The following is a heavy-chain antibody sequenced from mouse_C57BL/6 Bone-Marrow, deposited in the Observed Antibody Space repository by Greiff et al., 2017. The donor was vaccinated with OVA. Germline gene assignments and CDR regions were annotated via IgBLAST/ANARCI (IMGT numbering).Heavy chain of an antibody. CDR1: GYTFTDYN. V-gene: IGHV1-22*01. CDR2: INPNNGGT. CDR3: ARPRYEYDEAWFAY. D-gene: IGHD2-4*01. Sequence: VQLQQSGPELVKPGASVKMSCKASGYTFTDYNMHWVKQSHGKSLEWIGYINPNNGGTSYNQKFKGKATLTVNKSSSTAYMELRSLTSEDSAVYYCARPRYEYDEAWFAYWGQGTLVTVSA. J-gene: IGHJ3*01.